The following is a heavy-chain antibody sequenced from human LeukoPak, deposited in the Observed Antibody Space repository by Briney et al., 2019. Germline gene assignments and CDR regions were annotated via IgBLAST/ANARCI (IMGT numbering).Heavy chain of an antibody. V-gene: IGHV4-31*03. CDR2: IYYSGST. Sequence: SETLSLTCTVSGGSISSGGYYWSWIRQHPGKGLEWIGYIYYSGSTYYNPSLKSRVTISVDTSKNQFSLKLSSVTAADTAVYYCARGGYSYGFVDYWGQGTPVTVSS. CDR1: GGSISSGGYY. D-gene: IGHD5-18*01. J-gene: IGHJ4*02. CDR3: ARGGYSYGFVDY.